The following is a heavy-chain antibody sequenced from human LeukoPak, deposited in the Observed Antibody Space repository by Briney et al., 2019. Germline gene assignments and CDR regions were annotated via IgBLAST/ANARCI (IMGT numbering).Heavy chain of an antibody. CDR3: AGLFSSYDPFDY. V-gene: IGHV4-59*03. D-gene: IGHD5-12*01. Sequence: SETLSLTCTVSGDSISRYYWSWIRQSPGKGLEWIGYIFYSGISNYNPSLKSRVTVSVDTSKNQVSLKLRSVTAADTAVYYCAGLFSSYDPFDYWGQGTLVTVSS. CDR1: GDSISRYY. J-gene: IGHJ4*02. CDR2: IFYSGIS.